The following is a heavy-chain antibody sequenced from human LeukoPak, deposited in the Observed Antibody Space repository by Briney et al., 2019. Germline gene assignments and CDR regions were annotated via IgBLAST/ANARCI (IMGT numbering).Heavy chain of an antibody. CDR3: ASWTPWFDP. CDR1: GFTFSSYS. V-gene: IGHV3-48*01. Sequence: AGGSLRLSCAASGFTFSSYSMNWVRQAPGKGLEWVSYISSSSSTIYYADSVKGRFTISRDNAKNSLYLQMNSLRAEDTAVYYCASWTPWFDPWGQGTLVTVPS. CDR2: ISSSSSTI. D-gene: IGHD3/OR15-3a*01. J-gene: IGHJ5*02.